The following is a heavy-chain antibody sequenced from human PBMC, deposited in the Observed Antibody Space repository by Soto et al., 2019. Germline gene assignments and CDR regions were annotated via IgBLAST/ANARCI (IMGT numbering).Heavy chain of an antibody. Sequence: GESLKISCMGSGYSFTSYWISWVRQMPGKGLEWMGRIDPSDSYTNYSPSFQGHVTISADKSISTAYLQWSSLKASDTAMYYCARQKLTIFGVVIIPHGMDVWGQGTTVTVSS. D-gene: IGHD3-3*01. CDR1: GYSFTSYW. V-gene: IGHV5-10-1*01. CDR2: IDPSDSYT. CDR3: ARQKLTIFGVVIIPHGMDV. J-gene: IGHJ6*02.